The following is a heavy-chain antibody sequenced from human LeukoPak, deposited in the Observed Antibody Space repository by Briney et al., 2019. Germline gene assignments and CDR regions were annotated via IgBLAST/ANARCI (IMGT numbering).Heavy chain of an antibody. CDR3: ARHSPVGIFYFDY. J-gene: IGHJ4*02. CDR2: IYYSGST. V-gene: IGHV4-39*01. Sequence: TETLSLTCTVSGGSISNSSSYWGWIRQPPGKGLEWIGSIYYSGSTYYNPSLKSRVTISVDTSKNQFSLKLSSVTAADTAVYYCARHSPVGIFYFDYWGQGTLVTVSS. CDR1: GGSISNSSSY. D-gene: IGHD1-26*01.